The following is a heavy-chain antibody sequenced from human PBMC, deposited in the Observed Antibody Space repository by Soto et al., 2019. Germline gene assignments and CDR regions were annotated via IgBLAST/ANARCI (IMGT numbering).Heavy chain of an antibody. CDR2: ISWNSGSI. CDR3: AKTHVFPNAFDI. D-gene: IGHD2-21*01. J-gene: IGHJ3*02. Sequence: PGGSLRLSCAASGCTFDDYAMHWVRQAPGKGLEWVSGISWNSGSIGYADSVKGRFTISRDNAKNSLYLQMNSLRAEDTAVYYCAKTHVFPNAFDIWGQGTMVTVSS. CDR1: GCTFDDYA. V-gene: IGHV3-9*01.